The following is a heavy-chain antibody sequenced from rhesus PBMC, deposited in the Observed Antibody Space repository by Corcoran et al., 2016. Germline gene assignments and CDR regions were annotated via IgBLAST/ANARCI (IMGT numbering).Heavy chain of an antibody. V-gene: IGHV3S25*01. CDR1: GFTFSSYW. J-gene: IGHJ4*01. CDR3: AKEYCSSTYCSQVGDY. D-gene: IGHD2-15*01. Sequence: EVQLVESGGGLAKPGGSLRLSCAASGFTFSSYWMTWVRQAPGKGLEWFSAINSGGRTTNYADSGKGRFTISRDNSKNTLSMQMNSLRAEDTAVYYCAKEYCSSTYCSQVGDYWGQGVLVTVSS. CDR2: INSGGRTT.